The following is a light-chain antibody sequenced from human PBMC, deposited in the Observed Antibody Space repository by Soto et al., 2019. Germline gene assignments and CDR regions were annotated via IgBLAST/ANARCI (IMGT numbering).Light chain of an antibody. CDR1: QDISDV. Sequence: DIQMTQSPSEISTSVCDRVTITCKASQDISDVLNWYQQQPGKAPKVLIYDASKLQTGVPSRFSGRGSGKDFTFTISSLQPDDSGTYYCQQFYDLPITFGQGTRLEIK. CDR3: QQFYDLPIT. CDR2: DAS. V-gene: IGKV1-33*01. J-gene: IGKJ5*01.